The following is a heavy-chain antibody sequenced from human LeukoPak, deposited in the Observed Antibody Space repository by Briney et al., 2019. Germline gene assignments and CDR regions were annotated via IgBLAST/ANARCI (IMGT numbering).Heavy chain of an antibody. D-gene: IGHD4-23*01. CDR2: MYPWGSA. V-gene: IGHV3-66*02. J-gene: IGHJ4*01. CDR3: VRQGGGDNCR. CDR1: GFTLNTND. Sequence: PGGSLRLSCAASGFTLNTNDTNWVRQAPGKGLGWVSIMYPWGSAFYTDCVKGRYTVTRDEYKNMMLLQMNTVRPDDTAMYYCVRQGGGDNCRWGQGALVTVSS.